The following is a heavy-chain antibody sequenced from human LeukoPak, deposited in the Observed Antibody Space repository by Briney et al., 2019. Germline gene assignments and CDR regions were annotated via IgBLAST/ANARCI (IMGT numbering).Heavy chain of an antibody. V-gene: IGHV3-33*06. CDR2: IWSDGINR. Sequence: GGSLRLSCAASGFTFSNYGMHWVRQAPGKRLEWVAVIWSDGINRYYADSVKGRFTFSRDNSKNTLSLQMNSLRAEDTALYYCVKERSPFDAFDIWGQGTMVTVSS. CDR3: VKERSPFDAFDI. CDR1: GFTFSNYG. J-gene: IGHJ3*02.